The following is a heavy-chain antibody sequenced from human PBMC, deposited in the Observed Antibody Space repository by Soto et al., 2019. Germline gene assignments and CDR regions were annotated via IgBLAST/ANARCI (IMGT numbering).Heavy chain of an antibody. J-gene: IGHJ4*02. CDR3: ARSDYDFWSGYRGNFDY. CDR1: GFTFSSYG. Sequence: QVQLVESGGGVVQPGRSLRLSWAASGFTFSSYGMHWVRQAPGKGLEWVAVIWYDGSNKYYADSVKGRFTISRDNSKNTLYLQMNSLRAEDTAVYYCARSDYDFWSGYRGNFDYWGQGTLVTVSS. CDR2: IWYDGSNK. D-gene: IGHD3-3*01. V-gene: IGHV3-33*01.